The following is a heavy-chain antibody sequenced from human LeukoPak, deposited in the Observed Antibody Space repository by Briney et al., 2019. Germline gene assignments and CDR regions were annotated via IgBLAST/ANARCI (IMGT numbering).Heavy chain of an antibody. J-gene: IGHJ3*01. CDR1: GFTLSSNH. CDR3: ASGHSQQDIVVVLAGSSRL. V-gene: IGHV3-53*01. Sequence: GGSLRLSCAASGFTLSSNHMSWVRQAPGKGLEWVSVIYSGGSTYYADSVKGRFTISRDNSKNTLYLQMNSLRAEDTAVYYCASGHSQQDIVVVLAGSSRLWGQGTMVTVSS. CDR2: IYSGGST. D-gene: IGHD2-15*01.